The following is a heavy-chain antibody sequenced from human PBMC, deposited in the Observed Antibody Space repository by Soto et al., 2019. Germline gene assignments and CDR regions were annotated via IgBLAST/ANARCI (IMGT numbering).Heavy chain of an antibody. CDR2: IIPIFGTA. Sequence: QVQLVQSGAEVKKPGSSVKVSCKASGGTFSSYAISWVRQAPGQGLEWMGGIIPIFGTANYAQKFQGRVTSTADESTSTAYMELSSLRSEDTAVYYCARDRGIAAAGTDWFDPWGQGTLVTVSS. D-gene: IGHD6-13*01. CDR3: ARDRGIAAAGTDWFDP. J-gene: IGHJ5*02. CDR1: GGTFSSYA. V-gene: IGHV1-69*12.